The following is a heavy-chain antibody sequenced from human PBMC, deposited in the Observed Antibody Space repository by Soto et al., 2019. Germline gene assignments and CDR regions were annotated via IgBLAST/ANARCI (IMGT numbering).Heavy chain of an antibody. Sequence: SETLSLTCSVSGGSISSSSYYWGWIRQPPGKGLEWIGNIYYSGTTYYNPSLKSRVTISVDMSKNQFSLKLSSVTAADTAMYYCARCYYDSSGFDSWGQGTLVTVSS. CDR1: GGSISSSSYY. D-gene: IGHD3-22*01. CDR3: ARCYYDSSGFDS. CDR2: IYYSGTT. J-gene: IGHJ4*02. V-gene: IGHV4-39*01.